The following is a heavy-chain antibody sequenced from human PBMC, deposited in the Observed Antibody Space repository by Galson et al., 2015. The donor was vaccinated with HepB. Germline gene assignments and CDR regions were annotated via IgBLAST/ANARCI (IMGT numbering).Heavy chain of an antibody. V-gene: IGHV3-9*01. J-gene: IGHJ2*01. CDR3: AKGYCSTTSCFNWYFDL. Sequence: SLRLSCAASGFTFDDYAMHWVRQAPGKGLEWVSGVSWNSGSIAYADPVKGRFTISRDNAKNSLYLQMNSLRAEDTALYYCAKGYCSTTSCFNWYFDLWGRGTLVTVSS. CDR1: GFTFDDYA. D-gene: IGHD2-2*01. CDR2: VSWNSGSI.